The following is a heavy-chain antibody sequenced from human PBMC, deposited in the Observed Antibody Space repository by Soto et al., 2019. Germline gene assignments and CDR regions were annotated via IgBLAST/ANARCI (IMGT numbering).Heavy chain of an antibody. CDR3: ARESLLKSIPIYRYFYYAMDV. V-gene: IGHV3-7*03. CDR2: IKPDGSEI. J-gene: IGHJ6*01. D-gene: IGHD2-2*02. Sequence: GGSLRLSCAASGFIFSSSWMTWVRQAPGKGLEWVANIKPDGSEIYYADSMKGRFTISRDNARNSLYLQMSSLRAEDTAVYYCARESLLKSIPIYRYFYYAMDVWGQGTTVTVSS. CDR1: GFIFSSSW.